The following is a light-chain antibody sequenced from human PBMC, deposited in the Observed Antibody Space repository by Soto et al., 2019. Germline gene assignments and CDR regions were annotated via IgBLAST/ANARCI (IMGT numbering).Light chain of an antibody. V-gene: IGKV1-39*01. CDR3: QQTYSTSRS. J-gene: IGKJ2*04. CDR1: RSISTY. Sequence: DIQVTQSPSSLSASVGDRVTITCRASRSISTYLNWYQQKPGTPPKLLIHIASTLQSGVPSRFSGSGSGTDFNLTISSLQPEDFATYYCQQTYSTSRSFGQGTKLEIK. CDR2: IAS.